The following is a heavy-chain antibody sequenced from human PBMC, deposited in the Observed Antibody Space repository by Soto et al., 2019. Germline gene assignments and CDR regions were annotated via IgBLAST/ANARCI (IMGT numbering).Heavy chain of an antibody. V-gene: IGHV4-59*01. CDR3: ASFRADSSSWGSTFFDY. Sequence: SETLSLTCTVTGGSISSYYWSWIRQPPGKGLECIGYIYYSGSTNYNPSLKSRVTISVDTSKNQFSLQLSSVTAADTAVYYCASFRADSSSWGSTFFDYWGQGTLVTVSS. J-gene: IGHJ4*02. CDR2: IYYSGST. CDR1: GGSISSYY. D-gene: IGHD6-6*01.